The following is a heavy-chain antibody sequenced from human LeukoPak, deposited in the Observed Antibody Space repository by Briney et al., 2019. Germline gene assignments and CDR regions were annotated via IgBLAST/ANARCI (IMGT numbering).Heavy chain of an antibody. V-gene: IGHV1-8*02. Sequence: GASVKVSCKASGGTFSSYTIGWVRQATGQGLEWVGWMNPNSGNTGYAQRFQGRVTMTRNTSISTAYMELSSLRSEDTAVYYCARVNSSIGSSRRYFDYWGQGTLVTVSS. CDR3: ARVNSSIGSSRRYFDY. D-gene: IGHD6-13*01. J-gene: IGHJ4*02. CDR1: GGTFSSYT. CDR2: MNPNSGNT.